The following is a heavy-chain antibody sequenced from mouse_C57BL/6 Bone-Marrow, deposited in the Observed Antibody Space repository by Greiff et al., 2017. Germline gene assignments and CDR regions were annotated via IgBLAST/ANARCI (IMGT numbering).Heavy chain of an antibody. D-gene: IGHD2-4*01. V-gene: IGHV6-3*01. Sequence: EVKLMESGGGLVQPGGSMKLSCVASGFTFSNYWMNWVRQSPEKGLEWVAQIRLKSDNYATHYAESVKGRFTISRDDSKSSVYLQKNNLRAEDTGIYYCLYYDYDGYWGQGTLVTVSA. CDR3: LYYDYDGY. CDR1: GFTFSNYW. J-gene: IGHJ3*01. CDR2: IRLKSDNYAT.